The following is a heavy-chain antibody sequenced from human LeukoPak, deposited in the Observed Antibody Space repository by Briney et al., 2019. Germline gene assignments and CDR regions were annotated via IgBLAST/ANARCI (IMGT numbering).Heavy chain of an antibody. Sequence: SETLSLTCTVSGGSISSYYWSWIRQPPGKGLEWIGYIYYSGSTNYNPSLKSRVTISVDTSKNQFSLKLSSVTAADTAVYYCARDSHYAYGAFDIWGQGTMDTVSS. J-gene: IGHJ3*02. CDR2: IYYSGST. CDR3: ARDSHYAYGAFDI. V-gene: IGHV4-59*01. D-gene: IGHD2-21*01. CDR1: GGSISSYY.